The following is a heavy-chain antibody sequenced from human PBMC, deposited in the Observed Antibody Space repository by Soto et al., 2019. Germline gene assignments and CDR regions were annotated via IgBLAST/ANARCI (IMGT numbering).Heavy chain of an antibody. CDR3: ARGAVAAGDFDY. Sequence: GGSLRLSCAASGSAFRIHGMHWVRQAPGKGLEWVAVIWGDESKKFYADSVKGRFTISKDNSKNTLFLQMNTLRVEDTAVYYCARGAVAAGDFDYWGQGTLVTVSS. D-gene: IGHD2-15*01. CDR2: IWGDESKK. V-gene: IGHV3-33*01. CDR1: GSAFRIHG. J-gene: IGHJ4*02.